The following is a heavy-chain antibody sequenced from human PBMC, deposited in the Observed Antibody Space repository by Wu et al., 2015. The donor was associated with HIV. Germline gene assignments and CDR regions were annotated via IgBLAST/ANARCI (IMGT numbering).Heavy chain of an antibody. Sequence: QVQLVQSGAEVRKPGASVKVSCKASGYIFNRYYIHWVRQAPGQGLEWMGIIKPSGGSTGYAEKFQGRVTMTRDTSTNTVYMELRSLRSDDTAVYYCVRDGYYYDSSGYYDYYYMDVWGKGTTVTGLL. J-gene: IGHJ6*03. CDR1: GYIFNRYY. CDR3: VRDGYYYDSSGYYDYYYMDV. CDR2: IKPSGGST. D-gene: IGHD3-22*01. V-gene: IGHV1-46*02.